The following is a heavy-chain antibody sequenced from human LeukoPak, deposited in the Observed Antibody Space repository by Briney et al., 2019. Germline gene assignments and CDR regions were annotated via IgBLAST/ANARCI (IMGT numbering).Heavy chain of an antibody. Sequence: GGSLRLSCAASGFTFSIYWMSWVRQAPGKGLEWVANIKQDGSEKYYVDSVKGRFTISRDNAKNSLYLQMNSLRAEDTAVYYCATYSSGIAAEAWQPWGQGTLVTVSS. D-gene: IGHD6-13*01. J-gene: IGHJ5*02. CDR1: GFTFSIYW. V-gene: IGHV3-7*01. CDR3: ATYSSGIAAEAWQP. CDR2: IKQDGSEK.